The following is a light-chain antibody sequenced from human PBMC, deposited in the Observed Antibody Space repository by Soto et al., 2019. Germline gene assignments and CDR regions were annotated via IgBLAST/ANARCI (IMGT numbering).Light chain of an antibody. V-gene: IGLV1-44*01. Sequence: QLVLTQPPSASGTPGQRVTISCSGSSSNIGSNTVNWYQQLPGTAPKLLIYSNNQRPSGVPDRFSGSKSGTSASLAISGLQSEDEADYYCAAWDDSLNGVVFGGGPKVTVL. CDR3: AAWDDSLNGVV. CDR2: SNN. J-gene: IGLJ2*01. CDR1: SSNIGSNT.